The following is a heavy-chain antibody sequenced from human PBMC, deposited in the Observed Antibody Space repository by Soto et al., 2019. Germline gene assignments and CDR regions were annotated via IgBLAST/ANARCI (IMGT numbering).Heavy chain of an antibody. CDR3: AREKQPPSNWFDP. Sequence: QVQLVQSGAEVKKPGASVKVSCKASGYTFTSFGISWVRQAPGQGLEWMGWINGYNGDIRYSQSLQGRVTMTTDTSTSTDYLEVRNLRSDDTAVYYCAREKQPPSNWFDPWGQGTLVTVSS. CDR1: GYTFTSFG. V-gene: IGHV1-18*01. CDR2: INGYNGDI. D-gene: IGHD6-13*01. J-gene: IGHJ5*02.